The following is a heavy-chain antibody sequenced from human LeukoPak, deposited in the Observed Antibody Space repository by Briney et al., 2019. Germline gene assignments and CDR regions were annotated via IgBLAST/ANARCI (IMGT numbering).Heavy chain of an antibody. CDR3: ARDKGAIAVAGYFDY. Sequence: QPGRSLRLSCAASGFTFSSYAMHWVRQAPGKGLGWVAVISYDGSNKYYADSVKGRFTISRNNSKNTLYLQMNSLRAEDTAVYYCARDKGAIAVAGYFDYWGQGTLVTVSS. CDR2: ISYDGSNK. V-gene: IGHV3-30*04. D-gene: IGHD6-19*01. CDR1: GFTFSSYA. J-gene: IGHJ4*02.